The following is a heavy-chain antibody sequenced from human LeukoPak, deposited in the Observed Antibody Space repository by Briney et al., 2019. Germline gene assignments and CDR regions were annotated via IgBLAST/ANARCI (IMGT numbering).Heavy chain of an antibody. J-gene: IGHJ4*02. CDR2: ISSTGGST. D-gene: IGHD4-23*01. CDR1: GFTFSSYW. CDR3: AKDYGGTSMAFDY. Sequence: GGSLRLSCAASGFTFSSYWMNWVRQAPGKGLEWVSGISSTGGSTYYADSVKGRFSISRDNSKNTLFLQMSSLRAEDTAVYYCAKDYGGTSMAFDYWGQGTLVTVSS. V-gene: IGHV3-23*01.